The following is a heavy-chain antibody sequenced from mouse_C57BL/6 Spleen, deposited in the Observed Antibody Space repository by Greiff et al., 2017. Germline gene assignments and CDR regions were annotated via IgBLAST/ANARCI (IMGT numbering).Heavy chain of an antibody. D-gene: IGHD2-4*01. CDR2: IDPSDSET. J-gene: IGHJ2*01. CDR3: ARSYYDYDASFDY. V-gene: IGHV1-52*01. CDR1: GYTFTSYW. Sequence: QVQLQQPGAELVRPGSSVKLSCKASGYTFTSYWMHWVKQRPIQGLEWIGNIDPSDSETHYNQKFKGKATLTVDKSSSTAYMQLSSLTSDYSAVYYCARSYYDYDASFDYWGQGTTLTVSS.